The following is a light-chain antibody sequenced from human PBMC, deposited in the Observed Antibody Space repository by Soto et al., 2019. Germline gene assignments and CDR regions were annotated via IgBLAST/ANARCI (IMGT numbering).Light chain of an antibody. Sequence: DIQMTQSPATLSASVGDRVTITCRASQTINRWLAWYQQKPGKAPQVLIYDASTLESGVPSRFSGSGSGTEFTLTINNLQPDDLATYYCQQSYSSPPTFGQGTKVEIK. CDR3: QQSYSSPPT. CDR1: QTINRW. V-gene: IGKV1-5*01. J-gene: IGKJ1*01. CDR2: DAS.